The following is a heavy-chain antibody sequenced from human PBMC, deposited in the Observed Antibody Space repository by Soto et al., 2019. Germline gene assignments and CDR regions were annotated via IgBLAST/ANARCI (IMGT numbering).Heavy chain of an antibody. CDR1: GGSISSYY. CDR2: IYYSGNT. J-gene: IGHJ6*02. CDR3: ARGVVTVTTFFYYYYGMDV. D-gene: IGHD4-17*01. V-gene: IGHV4-59*01. Sequence: SETLSLTCTVSGGSISSYYWSWIRQPPGKGLEWIGYIYYSGNTNYNPSLKSRVTISVDTSKNQFSLKLSSVTAADTAVYYCARGVVTVTTFFYYYYGMDVWGQGTTVTVSS.